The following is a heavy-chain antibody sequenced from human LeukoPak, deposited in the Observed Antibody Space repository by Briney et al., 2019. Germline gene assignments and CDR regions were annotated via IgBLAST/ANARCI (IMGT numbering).Heavy chain of an antibody. CDR3: ARGQGVRGVIAY. CDR2: IYYSGST. CDR1: GGSISSSSYY. D-gene: IGHD3-10*01. Sequence: SETLSLTCTVSGGSISSSSYYWGWIRQPPGKGLEWIGSIYYSGSTYYNPSLKSRVTISVDTSKNQFSLKLSSVTAADTAVYYCARGQGVRGVIAYWGQGTLVTVSS. J-gene: IGHJ4*02. V-gene: IGHV4-39*07.